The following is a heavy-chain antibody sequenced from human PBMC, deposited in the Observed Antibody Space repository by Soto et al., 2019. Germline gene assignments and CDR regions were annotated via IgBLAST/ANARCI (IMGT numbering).Heavy chain of an antibody. CDR3: GRNGEYSADH. D-gene: IGHD4-17*01. CDR1: GYSIRDGYW. CDR2: VHHSGAT. V-gene: IGHV4-4*02. J-gene: IGHJ4*02. Sequence: QVQLQESGPGLVKPSGTLSLTCAVSGYSIRDGYWWTWVRQTPGKGLEWIGEVHHSGATNYNPSLGSRLTISVDTAKNQFFLSLRSLTAADTATYYCGRNGEYSADHWGRGSLVTVSS.